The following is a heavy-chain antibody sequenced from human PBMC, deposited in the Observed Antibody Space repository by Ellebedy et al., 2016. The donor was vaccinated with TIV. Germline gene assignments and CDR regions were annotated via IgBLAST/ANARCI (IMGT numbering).Heavy chain of an antibody. V-gene: IGHV3-30-3*01. CDR2: ISDDGSKK. CDR3: ARGGDRGYFPH. J-gene: IGHJ1*01. Sequence: GESLKISXAASGFTFSRYPLHWVRQAPGKGLDWVAVISDDGSKKQYADSVNGRFTTSRDNSRNTLYLQMNSLRAEGTAVYYCARGGDRGYFPHWGQGVLVTVSS. CDR1: GFTFSRYP. D-gene: IGHD3-16*01.